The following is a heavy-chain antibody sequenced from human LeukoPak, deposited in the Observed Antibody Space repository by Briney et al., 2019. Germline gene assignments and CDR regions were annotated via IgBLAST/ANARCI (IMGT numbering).Heavy chain of an antibody. V-gene: IGHV1-18*01. CDR2: ISAHNGNT. J-gene: IGHJ4*02. Sequence: ASVKVSCKASGYTFTSYGISWVRQAPGQGLEWMGWISAHNGNTNYAQKLQGRVTMTTDTSTSTAYMELRSLRSDDTAVYYCARSAIFDSSGYLPGYWGQGTLVTVSS. CDR3: ARSAIFDSSGYLPGY. D-gene: IGHD3-22*01. CDR1: GYTFTSYG.